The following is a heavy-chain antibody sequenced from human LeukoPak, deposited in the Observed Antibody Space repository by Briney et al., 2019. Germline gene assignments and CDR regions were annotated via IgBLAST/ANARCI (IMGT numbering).Heavy chain of an antibody. CDR1: GGSISNYY. CDR3: ASGSSGYDP. Sequence: PSETLSLTCTVSGGSISNYYWSWIRQPAGKGLEWIGRIYSSGTTIYNPSLKSRVTMSVDTSKNQFSLKLSSVAAADTAVYFCASGSSGYDPWGQGTLVTVSS. D-gene: IGHD5-12*01. V-gene: IGHV4-4*07. J-gene: IGHJ5*02. CDR2: IYSSGTT.